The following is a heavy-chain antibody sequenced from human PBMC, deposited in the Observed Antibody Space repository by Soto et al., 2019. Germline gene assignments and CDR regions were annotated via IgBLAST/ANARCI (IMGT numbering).Heavy chain of an antibody. CDR1: GFNVNSDY. V-gene: IGHV3-66*03. CDR3: AKTITTPPSEDSTGRGALIDH. D-gene: IGHD2-8*02. J-gene: IGHJ4*02. CDR2: IYSGETT. Sequence: EVQLVESGGGLIHPGGSLRLSCAASGFNVNSDYMNWVRQTPGKGLEWVASIYSGETTYYADSVRGRFTISSNKSKNTLSLQMNGLRPDDTALYYCAKTITTPPSEDSTGRGALIDHWGRGARVIVSS.